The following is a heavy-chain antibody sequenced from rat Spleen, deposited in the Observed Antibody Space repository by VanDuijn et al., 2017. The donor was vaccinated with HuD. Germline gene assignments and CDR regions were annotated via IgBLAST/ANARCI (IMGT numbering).Heavy chain of an antibody. D-gene: IGHD1-7*01. CDR1: GFTYSNYV. J-gene: IGHJ1*01. Sequence: EVQLVESGGGLVQPGRSLKLSCAASGFTYSNYVMAWVRQAPTKGLEWVASISTGGGNTYYRDSVKGRFTISRDNAKNTLYLQMDSLRSEDTATYYCAKDMTDYGYDYYWYFDFWGPGTMVTVSS. CDR2: ISTGGGNT. V-gene: IGHV5S13*01. CDR3: AKDMTDYGYDYYWYFDF.